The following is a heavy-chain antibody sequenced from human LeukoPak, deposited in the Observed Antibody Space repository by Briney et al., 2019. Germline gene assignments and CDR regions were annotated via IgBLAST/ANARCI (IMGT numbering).Heavy chain of an antibody. Sequence: SETLSLTCTVSGGSISSYYWSWIRQPPGKGLEWIGYIYYSGSTNYNPSLKSRVTISVNTSKNQFSLRLSSVTAADTAVYYCARVTGYMIEDYFDYWGQGTLVTVSS. CDR3: ARVTGYMIEDYFDY. CDR1: GGSISSYY. J-gene: IGHJ4*02. D-gene: IGHD3-22*01. V-gene: IGHV4-59*01. CDR2: IYYSGST.